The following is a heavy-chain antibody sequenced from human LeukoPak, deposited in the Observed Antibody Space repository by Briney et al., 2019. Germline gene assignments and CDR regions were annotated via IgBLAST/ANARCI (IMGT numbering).Heavy chain of an antibody. CDR3: ARNDFWSGYYGYYYYYMDV. CDR1: GDSISGYY. D-gene: IGHD3-3*01. Sequence: SETLSLTCSVSGDSISGYYWSWIRQPPGKGLEWIAYIHNSGNSNYNPSLKSRVTISADTSKNQFSLKLSSVTAADTAVYYCARNDFWSGYYGYYYYYMDVWGKGTTVTVSS. J-gene: IGHJ6*03. V-gene: IGHV4-4*08. CDR2: IHNSGNS.